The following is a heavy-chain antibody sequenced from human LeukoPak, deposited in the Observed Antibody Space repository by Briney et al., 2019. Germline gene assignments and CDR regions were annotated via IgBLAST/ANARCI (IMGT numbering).Heavy chain of an antibody. V-gene: IGHV3-48*03. CDR2: ISSSGSTI. J-gene: IGHJ5*02. CDR1: GFTFSSYE. D-gene: IGHD1-26*01. CDR3: ARVNGAPDWFDP. Sequence: PGGSLRLSCAASGFTFSSYEMNRVRQAPGKGLEWVSYISSSGSTIYYADSVKGRFTISRDNAKNSLYLQMNSLRAEDTAVYYCARVNGAPDWFDPWGQGTLVTVSS.